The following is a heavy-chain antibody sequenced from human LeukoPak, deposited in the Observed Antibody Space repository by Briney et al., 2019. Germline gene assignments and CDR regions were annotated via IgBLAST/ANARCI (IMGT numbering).Heavy chain of an antibody. CDR1: GFVFSIYA. Sequence: PGGPLRLSCEGSGFVFSIYAIHWIRQSPGRGLEWVAVIASDGSFTDYVHSLKDRFTISRDNSKNTVYLDVTSLTPEDAAVYYCAREENRPGHPADYWGQGTLVTVSS. D-gene: IGHD3-10*01. J-gene: IGHJ4*02. CDR3: AREENRPGHPADY. CDR2: IASDGSFT. V-gene: IGHV3-30*04.